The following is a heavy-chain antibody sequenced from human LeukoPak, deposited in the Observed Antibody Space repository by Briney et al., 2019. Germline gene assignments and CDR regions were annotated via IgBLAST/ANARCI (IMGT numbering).Heavy chain of an antibody. CDR1: GGSISSSNYY. Sequence: PSETLSLTCTVSGGSISSSNYYWGWIRQPPGKGLEWIGSIYYSGSTYYNPSLKSRVTISVDTSKNQFSLKLSSVTAADTAVYYCAREAHDYPFDPWGQGTLVTVSS. D-gene: IGHD5-12*01. J-gene: IGHJ5*02. V-gene: IGHV4-39*02. CDR3: AREAHDYPFDP. CDR2: IYYSGST.